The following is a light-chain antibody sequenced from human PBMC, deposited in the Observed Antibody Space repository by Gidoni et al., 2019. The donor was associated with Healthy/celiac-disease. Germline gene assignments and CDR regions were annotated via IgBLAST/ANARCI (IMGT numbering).Light chain of an antibody. CDR1: RSVSSSY. J-gene: IGKJ2*04. CDR2: GAS. CDR3: QQYGSSPCS. Sequence: EIVLTQSPGTLSFSPGERSTRSCRASRSVSSSYLAWYQEKPGQAPRLLIYGASSRATVILARFSGSGSGTDFTLTLSRLEPEDFAVYYCQQYGSSPCSFGQGTKLEIK. V-gene: IGKV3-20*01.